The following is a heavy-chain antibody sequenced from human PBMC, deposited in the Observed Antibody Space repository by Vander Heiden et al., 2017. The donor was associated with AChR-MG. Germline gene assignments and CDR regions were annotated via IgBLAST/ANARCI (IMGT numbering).Heavy chain of an antibody. CDR2: ISYDGSNK. CDR3: ARDFRVDSGYDLVPEYFDY. D-gene: IGHD5-12*01. V-gene: IGHV3-30-3*01. J-gene: IGHJ4*02. CDR1: GFTFSNYA. Sequence: QVPLVESGGGVVQPGRSLRLSCPASGFTFSNYAIHWVRQAPGKGLEWVAVISYDGSNKYYADSVKGRFTISRDNSKNTLYLQMNSLRAEDTAVYYCARDFRVDSGYDLVPEYFDYWGQGTLVTLSS.